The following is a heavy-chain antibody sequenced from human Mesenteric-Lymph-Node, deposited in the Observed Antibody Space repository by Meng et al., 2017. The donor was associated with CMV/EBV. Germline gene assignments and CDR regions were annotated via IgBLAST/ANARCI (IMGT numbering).Heavy chain of an antibody. D-gene: IGHD3-10*01. CDR1: GFTFDDYA. CDR3: AKGRGSSLEY. CDR2: LSGGGGGT. V-gene: IGHV3-23*01. J-gene: IGHJ4*02. Sequence: GESLKISCAASGFTFDDYAMHWVRQAPGKGLEWVSALSGGGGGTYYADSVKGRFTISRDNFKNTLYLQMNSLRPEDTAVYYCAKGRGSSLEYWGQGTLVTVSS.